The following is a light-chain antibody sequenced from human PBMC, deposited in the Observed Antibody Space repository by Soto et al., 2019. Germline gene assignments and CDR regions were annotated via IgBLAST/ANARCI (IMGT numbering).Light chain of an antibody. Sequence: EIVLTQSPGTLSLSPGERATLSCRASQSVSSNYLAWYQQKPGQAPRLPIYDASSRATGIPDRFSGSGSGTDFTLTISRLEPEDLAVYYCQQYGTSPQTFGQGTRLEI. V-gene: IGKV3-20*01. CDR3: QQYGTSPQT. CDR1: QSVSSNY. CDR2: DAS. J-gene: IGKJ5*01.